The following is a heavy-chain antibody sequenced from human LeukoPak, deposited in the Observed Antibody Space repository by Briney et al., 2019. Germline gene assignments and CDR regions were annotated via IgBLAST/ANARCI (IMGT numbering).Heavy chain of an antibody. Sequence: GGSLRLSCAASGFSFSSYGMHWVRQAPGKGLEWVAFIRYDGSNKYYADSVKGRFTISRDNSKNTLYLQMNSLRAEDTAVYYCAKDTSYYYYYMDVWGKGTTVTISS. CDR1: GFSFSSYG. V-gene: IGHV3-30*02. CDR3: AKDTSYYYYYMDV. CDR2: IRYDGSNK. J-gene: IGHJ6*03. D-gene: IGHD2-2*01.